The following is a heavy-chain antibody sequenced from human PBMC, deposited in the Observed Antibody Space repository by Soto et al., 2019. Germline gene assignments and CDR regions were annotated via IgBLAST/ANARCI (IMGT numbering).Heavy chain of an antibody. CDR2: IGTAGDT. Sequence: GGSLRLSCAASGFTFSSYDMHWVRQATGKGLEWVSAIGTAGDTYYPGSVKGRFTISRENAKNSLYLQMNSLRAGDTAVYYCARERGYGDYRNYYGMDVWGQGTTVTVSS. D-gene: IGHD4-17*01. CDR1: GFTFSSYD. J-gene: IGHJ6*02. CDR3: ARERGYGDYRNYYGMDV. V-gene: IGHV3-13*01.